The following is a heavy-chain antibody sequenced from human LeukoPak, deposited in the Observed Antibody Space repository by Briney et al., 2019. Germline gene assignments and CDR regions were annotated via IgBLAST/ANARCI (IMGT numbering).Heavy chain of an antibody. J-gene: IGHJ5*02. V-gene: IGHV3-21*01. CDR1: GFTFSSYS. Sequence: PGGSLRLSCAASGFTFSSYSMNWVRQAPGKGLEWVSSISSSSSYIYYADSVKGRFTISRDNAKNSLYLQMNSLRAEDTAVYYCAKDALDSSSWYGNWFDPWGQGTLVTVSS. D-gene: IGHD6-13*01. CDR3: AKDALDSSSWYGNWFDP. CDR2: ISSSSSYI.